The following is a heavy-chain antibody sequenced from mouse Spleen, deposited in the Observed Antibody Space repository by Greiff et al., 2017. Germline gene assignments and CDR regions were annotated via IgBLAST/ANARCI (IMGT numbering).Heavy chain of an antibody. CDR1: GFSINSDCY. CDR3: ARLTHYYGSSYMFAY. CDR2: TFYSGIT. Sequence: EVQVVESGPSLVRPSQTLSLTCTVTGFSINSDCYWIWIRQFPGNKLEYIGYTFYSGITYYNPSLESRTYITRDTSKNQFSLKLSSVTTEDTATYYCARLTHYYGSSYMFAYWGQGTLVTVSA. J-gene: IGHJ3*01. V-gene: IGHV3-3*01. D-gene: IGHD1-1*01.